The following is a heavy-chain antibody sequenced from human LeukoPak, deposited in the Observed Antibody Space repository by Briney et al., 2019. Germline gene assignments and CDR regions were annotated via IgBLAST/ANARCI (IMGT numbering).Heavy chain of an antibody. CDR1: GFTVDSNY. V-gene: IGHV3-53*01. D-gene: IGHD3-16*02. CDR3: ARDSRLRLGELSPHPFDY. CDR2: IYTGGNT. Sequence: GGSLRLSCAASGFTVDSNYLSWVRQAPGKGLEWVSTIYTGGNTYYAASVKGRFTISRDFSKNTVFLHMNSLRAEDTAMYYCARDSRLRLGELSPHPFDYWGQGTLVTVSS. J-gene: IGHJ4*02.